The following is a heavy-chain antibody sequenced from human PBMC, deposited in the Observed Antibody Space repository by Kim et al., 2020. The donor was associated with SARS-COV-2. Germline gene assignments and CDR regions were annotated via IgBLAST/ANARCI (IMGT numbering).Heavy chain of an antibody. D-gene: IGHD3-22*01. V-gene: IGHV3-9*01. Sequence: VDSVKGRFTISRDNAKNSLYLQMNSLRAEDTALYYCAKGVLDSSGYNDFWGQGTLVTVSS. J-gene: IGHJ4*02. CDR3: AKGVLDSSGYNDF.